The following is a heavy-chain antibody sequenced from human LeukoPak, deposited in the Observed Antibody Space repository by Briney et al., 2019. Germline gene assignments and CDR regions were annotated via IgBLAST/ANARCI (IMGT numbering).Heavy chain of an antibody. Sequence: GASVRVSCKASGYTFTSYDINWVRQATGQGLEWMGWMNPNSGNTGYAQKFQGRVTITRNTSISTAYMELSSLRSEDTAVYYCAGVMRGSDAFDIWGQGTMVTVSS. J-gene: IGHJ3*02. CDR2: MNPNSGNT. D-gene: IGHD1-26*01. CDR3: AGVMRGSDAFDI. CDR1: GYTFTSYD. V-gene: IGHV1-8*03.